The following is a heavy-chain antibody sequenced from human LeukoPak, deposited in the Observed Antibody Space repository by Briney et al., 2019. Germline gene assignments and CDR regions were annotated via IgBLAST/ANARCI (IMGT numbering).Heavy chain of an antibody. J-gene: IGHJ4*02. CDR3: ARDGSYYTY. Sequence: SETLSLTCTVSGDSISSYYWSWIRRPPGKGLEWIGYIYYSGSTNYNPSLKSRVTISVDTSKNQFSLKLSSMTAADAAVYYCARDGSYYTYWGQGTLVTVSS. CDR2: IYYSGST. CDR1: GDSISSYY. D-gene: IGHD1-26*01. V-gene: IGHV4-59*01.